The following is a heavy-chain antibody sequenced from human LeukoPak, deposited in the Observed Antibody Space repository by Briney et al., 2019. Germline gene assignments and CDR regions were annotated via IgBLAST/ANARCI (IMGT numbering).Heavy chain of an antibody. J-gene: IGHJ4*02. CDR1: GFTFSSYA. CDR3: AKDLDSSSSGVRFDY. D-gene: IGHD6-6*01. CDR2: ISGSGGST. Sequence: PGGSLRLSCAASGFTFSSYAMSWVRQAPGKGLEWVSAISGSGGSTYYADSVKGRFTISRDNSKNTLFMQMNSLRAEDTAVYYCAKDLDSSSSGVRFDYWGQGTLVTVSS. V-gene: IGHV3-23*01.